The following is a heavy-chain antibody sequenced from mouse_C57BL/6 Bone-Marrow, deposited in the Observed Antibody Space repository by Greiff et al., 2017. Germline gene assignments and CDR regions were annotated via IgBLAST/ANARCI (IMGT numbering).Heavy chain of an antibody. D-gene: IGHD4-1*01. J-gene: IGHJ2*01. V-gene: IGHV1-55*01. CDR1: GYTFTSYW. CDR3: ARSGPLGRSFDY. CDR2: IYPTSGCT. Sequence: QVQLQQPGAELVKPGASVKMSCKASGYTFTSYWITWVKQRPGQGLEWIGDIYPTSGCTNYNEKFKSKAILTVDTSSNTAYMQLSSLTSEDSAVFYWARSGPLGRSFDYWGQGTTLTVSS.